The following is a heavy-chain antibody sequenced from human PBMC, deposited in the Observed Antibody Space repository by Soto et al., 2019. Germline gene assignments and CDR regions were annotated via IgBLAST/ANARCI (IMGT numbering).Heavy chain of an antibody. CDR3: ARRASRHYYYYYGMDV. V-gene: IGHV3-23*01. D-gene: IGHD1-26*01. J-gene: IGHJ6*02. CDR1: GFTFSSYA. Sequence: GGSLRLSCAASGFTFSSYAMSWVRQAPGKGLEWVPAISGSGGSTYYADSVKGRLIISRDNSKNTLYLQMNSLRAEDTAVYYCARRASRHYYYYYGMDVWGQGITVNVSS. CDR2: ISGSGGST.